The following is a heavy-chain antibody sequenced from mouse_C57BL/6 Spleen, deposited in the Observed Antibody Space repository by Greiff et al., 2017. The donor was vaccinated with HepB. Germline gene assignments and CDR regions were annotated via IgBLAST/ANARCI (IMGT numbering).Heavy chain of an antibody. D-gene: IGHD1-1*01. CDR1: GYTFTDYY. CDR3: ARSPIYYYGSSWYFDV. J-gene: IGHJ1*03. Sequence: EVQLQQSGPELVKPGASVKISCKASGYTFTDYYMNWVKQSHGKSLEWIGDINPNNGGTSYNQKFKGKATLTVDKSSSTAYMELRSLTSEDSAVYYCARSPIYYYGSSWYFDVWGTGTTVTVSS. CDR2: INPNNGGT. V-gene: IGHV1-26*01.